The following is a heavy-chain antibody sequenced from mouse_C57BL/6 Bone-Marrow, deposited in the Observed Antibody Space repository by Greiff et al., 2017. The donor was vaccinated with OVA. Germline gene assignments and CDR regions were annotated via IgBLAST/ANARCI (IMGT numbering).Heavy chain of an antibody. D-gene: IGHD1-1*01. CDR3: TRSVYGSSYWYCDD. Sequence: EVQLQQSGTVLARPGASVKMSCKTSGYTFTSYWMHWVKQRPGQGLEWIGAIYPGNSDTSYNQKFKGKAKLTAVTSASTAYMERSRMTNEVSAVYCSTRSVYGSSYWYCDDWGTGTTVTVSS. CDR2: IYPGNSDT. CDR1: GYTFTSYW. V-gene: IGHV1-5*01. J-gene: IGHJ1*03.